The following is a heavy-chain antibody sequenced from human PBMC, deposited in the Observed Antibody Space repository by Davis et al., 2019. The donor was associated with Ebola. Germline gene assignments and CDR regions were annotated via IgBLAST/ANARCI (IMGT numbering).Heavy chain of an antibody. J-gene: IGHJ4*02. CDR2: IDWDDDK. CDR1: GGSISSYYW. Sequence: TLSLTCTVSGGSISSYYWSWIRQPPGKALEWLALIDWDDDKYYSTSLKTRLTISKDTSKNQVVLTMTNMDPVDTATYYCARIPYSSSLPDYWGQGTLVTVSS. V-gene: IGHV2-70*18. D-gene: IGHD6-6*01. CDR3: ARIPYSSSLPDY.